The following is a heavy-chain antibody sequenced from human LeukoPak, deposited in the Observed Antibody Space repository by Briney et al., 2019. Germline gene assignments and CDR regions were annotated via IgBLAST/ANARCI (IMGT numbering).Heavy chain of an antibody. D-gene: IGHD1-26*01. CDR2: INWDGGST. CDR3: ARFLGSYYYYYMDV. V-gene: IGHV3-20*04. CDR1: GFTFDDYG. J-gene: IGHJ6*03. Sequence: PGGSLRLSCAASGFTFDDYGMSWVRQAPGKGLEWVSGINWDGGSTGYADSVKGRFTISRDNAKNSLYLQMNSLRAEDTALYYCARFLGSYYYYYMDVWGKGTTVTVSS.